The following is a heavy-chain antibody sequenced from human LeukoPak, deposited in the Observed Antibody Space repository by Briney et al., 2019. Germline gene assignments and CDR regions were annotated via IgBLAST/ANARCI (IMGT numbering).Heavy chain of an antibody. CDR2: IYYSGNI. Sequence: SETLSLTCTVSGDSMKSYYWTWIRQTPGKGLEWIGHIYYSGNINYNPSLKSRLTISLDTSKSQFSLKLSSVTAADTAVYYCARGGYGYVNYFDYWGQGTLVTVSS. CDR1: GDSMKSYY. V-gene: IGHV4-59*01. D-gene: IGHD5-18*01. CDR3: ARGGYGYVNYFDY. J-gene: IGHJ4*02.